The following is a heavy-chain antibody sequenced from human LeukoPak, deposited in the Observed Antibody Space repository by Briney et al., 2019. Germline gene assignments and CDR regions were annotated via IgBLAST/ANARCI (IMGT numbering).Heavy chain of an antibody. Sequence: PSETLSLTCTVSGGSISSYYWSWIRQPPGKGLEWIGYIYYSGSTNYNPSLKSRVPISVATSKNQSSLKLSSVTAADTAVYYCATSPIYDILTGQYYFDYWGQGTLVTVSS. CDR2: IYYSGST. V-gene: IGHV4-59*01. CDR1: GGSISSYY. CDR3: ATSPIYDILTGQYYFDY. D-gene: IGHD3-9*01. J-gene: IGHJ4*02.